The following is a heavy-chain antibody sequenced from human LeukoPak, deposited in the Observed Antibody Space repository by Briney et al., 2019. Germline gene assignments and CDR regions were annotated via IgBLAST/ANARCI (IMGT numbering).Heavy chain of an antibody. CDR2: ISSSSSYI. Sequence: GGSLRLSCAASGFTFSSYSMNWVRQAPGKGLEWVSSISSSSSYIYYADSVKGRFTISRDNAKNSLYLQMNSLRAEDTAVYYCARDLRGGYCSSTSCYLSYWGQGTLVTVSS. CDR1: GFTFSSYS. CDR3: ARDLRGGYCSSTSCYLSY. V-gene: IGHV3-21*01. J-gene: IGHJ4*02. D-gene: IGHD2-2*01.